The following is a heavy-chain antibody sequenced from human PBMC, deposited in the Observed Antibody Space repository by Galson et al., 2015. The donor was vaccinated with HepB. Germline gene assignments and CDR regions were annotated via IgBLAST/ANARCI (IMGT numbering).Heavy chain of an antibody. CDR2: ISAHNGNT. CDR1: GYIFTNYG. Sequence: SVKVSCKASGYIFTNYGISWVRQAPGQGLEWMGWISAHNGNTNYAQKVQGRVTMTTDTSTSTAYMELRSLRSDDTAVYYCARDSSAWFLPYDWGQGTLVTVSS. J-gene: IGHJ4*02. V-gene: IGHV1-18*01. D-gene: IGHD6-19*01. CDR3: ARDSSAWFLPYD.